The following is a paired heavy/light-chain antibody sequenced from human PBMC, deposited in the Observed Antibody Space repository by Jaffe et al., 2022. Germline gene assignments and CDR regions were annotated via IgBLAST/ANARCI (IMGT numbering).Heavy chain of an antibody. J-gene: IGHJ5*01. Sequence: QVQLVQSGAEVKKPGASVKVSCKASGYTFNNYYMHWLRQAPGQGLEWMGIINPSGDSTTYAQKFQGRVTMTRDTSTSTAYMEVSSLRSEDTAVYYCARDDSTKGYCASTHCYAGNWLDSWGQGTLVTVSS. CDR2: INPSGDST. CDR1: GYTFNNYY. D-gene: IGHD2-2*01. V-gene: IGHV1-46*02. CDR3: ARDDSTKGYCASTHCYAGNWLDS.
Light chain of an antibody. CDR1: QSVSSH. V-gene: IGKV3-11*01. Sequence: EIVLTQSPATLSLSPGERATLSCRASQSVSSHLAWYQQKPGQAPRLLIYDASKRATGIPARFSGGGSGTDFTLTINSLEPEDFAVYYCQQRLNWPLTFGGGTKVEIK. J-gene: IGKJ4*01. CDR3: QQRLNWPLT. CDR2: DAS.